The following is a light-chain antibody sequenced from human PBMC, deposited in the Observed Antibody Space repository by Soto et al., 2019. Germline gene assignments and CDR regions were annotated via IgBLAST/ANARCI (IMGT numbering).Light chain of an antibody. CDR2: GAS. Sequence: EIVLTQSPGTLSLSPGERATLSCRPSQSVSSSYLAWYQQKPGQAPRLLIYGASSRGSGIPDRFSGSGSGTDFTLTIIRLEPEDSAVYYCQQYATSPRTFGPGTRLEIK. J-gene: IGKJ5*01. CDR3: QQYATSPRT. V-gene: IGKV3-20*01. CDR1: QSVSSSY.